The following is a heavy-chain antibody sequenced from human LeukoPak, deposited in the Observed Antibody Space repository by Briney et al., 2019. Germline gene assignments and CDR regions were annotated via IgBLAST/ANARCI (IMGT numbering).Heavy chain of an antibody. Sequence: SGGSLRLSCAASGFTFSSYGMPWVRQAPGKGLEWVAVIWYDGSNKYYADSVKGRFTISRDNSKNTLFLQMNSLRAEDTAVYYCARDRDSSSWLVTNDAFDIWGQGTMVTVSS. J-gene: IGHJ3*02. D-gene: IGHD6-13*01. V-gene: IGHV3-33*01. CDR2: IWYDGSNK. CDR3: ARDRDSSSWLVTNDAFDI. CDR1: GFTFSSYG.